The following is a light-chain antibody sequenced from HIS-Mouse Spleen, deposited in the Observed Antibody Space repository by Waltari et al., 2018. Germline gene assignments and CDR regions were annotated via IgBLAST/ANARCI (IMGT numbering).Light chain of an antibody. CDR2: AAS. CDR3: QQLNSYPPT. Sequence: DIQLTQSPSFLSASVGDRVTITCRASQGISSYLAWYQQQPGKAPKLLIYAASTLQSWVPSRFSGSGSGTEFTLTISSLQPEDFATYYCQQLNSYPPTFGQGTKVEIK. V-gene: IGKV1-9*01. CDR1: QGISSY. J-gene: IGKJ1*01.